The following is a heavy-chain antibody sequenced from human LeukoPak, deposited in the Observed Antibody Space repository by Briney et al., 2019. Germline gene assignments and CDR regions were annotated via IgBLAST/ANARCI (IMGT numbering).Heavy chain of an antibody. D-gene: IGHD4-17*01. CDR1: GFTFSDYY. CDR3: AREGTRYGDNYFDH. J-gene: IGHJ4*02. V-gene: IGHV3-11*01. Sequence: HGGSLRLSCAASGFTFSDYYMSWIRQAPGKGLEWVSYISSSDRTIYYADSVKGRFTISRDNTKNSLYLQMNSLRAEDTAVYYCAREGTRYGDNYFDHWGQGTLVTVSS. CDR2: ISSSDRTI.